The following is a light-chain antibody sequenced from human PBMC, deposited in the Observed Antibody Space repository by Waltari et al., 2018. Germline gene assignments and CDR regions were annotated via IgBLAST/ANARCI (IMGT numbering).Light chain of an antibody. CDR2: DAP. CDR1: PSLSSN. V-gene: IGKV3-15*01. Sequence: EIVLTQSPATLSVSPGEGATLSCRASPSLSSNLAWSQQTPGQAPRLLIYDAPTRATGIPARFSGSGSGTEFTLTISSLQSEDFAVYYCQHYNNWPPYTFGQGSKLDIK. J-gene: IGKJ2*01. CDR3: QHYNNWPPYT.